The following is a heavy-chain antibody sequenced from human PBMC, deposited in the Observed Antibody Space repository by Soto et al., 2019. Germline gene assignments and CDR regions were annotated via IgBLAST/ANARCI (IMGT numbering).Heavy chain of an antibody. Sequence: ASVKVSCKASGGTFSSYAISWVRQAPGQGLEWMGGIIPIFGTANYAQKFQGRVTITADESTGTAYMELSSLRSEDTAVYYCARDRARDYDILTGNYNWFDPWGQGTLVTVSS. CDR1: GGTFSSYA. D-gene: IGHD3-9*01. V-gene: IGHV1-69*13. CDR2: IIPIFGTA. CDR3: ARDRARDYDILTGNYNWFDP. J-gene: IGHJ5*02.